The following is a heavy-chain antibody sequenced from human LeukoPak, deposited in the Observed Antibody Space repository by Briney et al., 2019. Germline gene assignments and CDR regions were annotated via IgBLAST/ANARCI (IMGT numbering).Heavy chain of an antibody. V-gene: IGHV3-69-1*02. CDR2: ISSGA. J-gene: IGHJ6*03. Sequence: PGGSLRHSCAASAFTFSDYSMNWVRQAPGKGLEWVSSISSGAYSADSVKGRFTISRDNAKNSLYLQMDSLRAEDTAVYYCARGRGDYGSYYMDVWGKGTTVTVSS. CDR3: ARGRGDYGSYYMDV. D-gene: IGHD4-17*01. CDR1: AFTFSDYS.